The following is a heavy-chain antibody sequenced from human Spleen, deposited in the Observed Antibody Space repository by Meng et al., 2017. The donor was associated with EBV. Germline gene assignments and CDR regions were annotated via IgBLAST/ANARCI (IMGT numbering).Heavy chain of an antibody. J-gene: IGHJ5*02. D-gene: IGHD3/OR15-3a*01. Sequence: RLHLQESGPRLVKPSETLSLTCTVSGGSISSSSYYWGWIRQPPGKGLEWIGSIYYSGSTYYNPSLKSRVTISVDTSKNQFSLKLSSVTAADTAVYYCARAFSTSGWFDPWGQGTLVTVSS. CDR3: ARAFSTSGWFDP. CDR1: GGSISSSSYY. V-gene: IGHV4-39*06. CDR2: IYYSGST.